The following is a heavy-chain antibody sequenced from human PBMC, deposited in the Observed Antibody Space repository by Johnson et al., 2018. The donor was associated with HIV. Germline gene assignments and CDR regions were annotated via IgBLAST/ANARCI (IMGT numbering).Heavy chain of an antibody. CDR1: GFTFSSYG. Sequence: QVQLVESGGGVVQPGRSLRLSYAASGFTFSSYGMHWVRQAPGKGLEWVAVIWYDGSNKYYADSVKGRFTISRDNSKNTLYLQMNSLRAEDTAVYYCAKGGSLTQDAPFDIWGQGTMVTVSS. D-gene: IGHD1-14*01. J-gene: IGHJ3*02. CDR3: AKGGSLTQDAPFDI. CDR2: IWYDGSNK. V-gene: IGHV3-33*06.